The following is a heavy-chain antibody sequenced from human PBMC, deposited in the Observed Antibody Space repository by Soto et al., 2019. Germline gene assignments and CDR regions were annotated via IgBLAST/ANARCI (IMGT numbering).Heavy chain of an antibody. CDR3: PQAPVPIVGATSFAY. D-gene: IGHD1-26*01. CDR1: GFTFSNYG. J-gene: IGHJ4*02. V-gene: IGHV3-30*18. CDR2: ISDDGDKR. Sequence: PVESLRLSCVGSGFTFSNYGMHWVRQPPGKGLEWVALISDDGDKRYYADSVRGRLIISRDNSKDTLYQQMNSLGPDDTAAYLSPQAPVPIVGATSFAYWLQGTPGTVS.